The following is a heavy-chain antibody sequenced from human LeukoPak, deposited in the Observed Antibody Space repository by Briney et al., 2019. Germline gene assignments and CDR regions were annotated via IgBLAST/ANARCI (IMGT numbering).Heavy chain of an antibody. Sequence: SETLSLTCAVYGGSFSGYYWSWIRQPPGKGLEWIGEINHSGSTNYNPSLKSRVSISVDTSKNQFSLKLSSVTAADPAVYYCARTGGPLAVAGTGSSDYWGQGTLVTVSS. CDR3: ARTGGPLAVAGTGSSDY. J-gene: IGHJ4*02. CDR2: INHSGST. V-gene: IGHV4-34*01. D-gene: IGHD6-19*01. CDR1: GGSFSGYY.